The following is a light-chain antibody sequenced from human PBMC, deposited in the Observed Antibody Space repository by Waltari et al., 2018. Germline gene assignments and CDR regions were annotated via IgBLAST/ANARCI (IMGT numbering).Light chain of an antibody. J-gene: IGKJ2*01. CDR3: QQYSNWPYT. Sequence: EIVMTQSPDTLSVAPGVRVTLSCRASQSVPTNLAWYQQKPGQPPRLLIYVASTRATGVPARFSGSGSGTEFTLTISSLESEDFAVYYCQQYSNWPYTFGQGTKLEIK. CDR1: QSVPTN. V-gene: IGKV3-15*01. CDR2: VAS.